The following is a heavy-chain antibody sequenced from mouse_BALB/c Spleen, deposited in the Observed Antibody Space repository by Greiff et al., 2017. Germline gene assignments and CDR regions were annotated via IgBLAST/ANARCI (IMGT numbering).Heavy chain of an antibody. CDR3: ARVMVTTHWYFDV. Sequence: EVKVVESGGGLVKPGGSLKLSCAASGFTFSSYAMSWVRQTPEKRLEWVASISSGGSTYYPDSVKGRFTISRDNARNILYLQMSSLRSEDTAMYYCARVMVTTHWYFDVWGAGTTVTVSS. CDR1: GFTFSSYA. D-gene: IGHD2-2*01. J-gene: IGHJ1*01. V-gene: IGHV5-6-5*01. CDR2: ISSGGST.